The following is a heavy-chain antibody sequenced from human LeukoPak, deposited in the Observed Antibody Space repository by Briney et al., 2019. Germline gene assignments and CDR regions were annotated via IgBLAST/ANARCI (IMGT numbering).Heavy chain of an antibody. J-gene: IGHJ4*02. Sequence: PGGSLRLSCAASGFTFSNYGMHWVRQAPGKGLKWVAFIRYDGSNKYYADSVKGRFTISRDNSKNTLYLQMNSLRTEDTAVYYCAKARVLGYCSSTSCYVLDSWGQGTLVTVSS. D-gene: IGHD2-2*01. V-gene: IGHV3-30*02. CDR2: IRYDGSNK. CDR3: AKARVLGYCSSTSCYVLDS. CDR1: GFTFSNYG.